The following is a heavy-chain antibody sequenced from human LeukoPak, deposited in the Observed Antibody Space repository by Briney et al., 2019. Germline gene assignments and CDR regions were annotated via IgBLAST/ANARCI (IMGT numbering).Heavy chain of an antibody. Sequence: GGPLSSSCPAPGFPSSSFAINWARKAPGRGLDGVPFIRYDGSNKYYADSVKGRFTISRDNSKNTLYLQMNSLRAGDTAVYYCARPISGTAHDRAFDLWGQGTMVTVSS. V-gene: IGHV3-30*02. CDR1: GFPSSSFA. CDR2: IRYDGSNK. CDR3: ARPISGTAHDRAFDL. D-gene: IGHD1-14*01. J-gene: IGHJ3*01.